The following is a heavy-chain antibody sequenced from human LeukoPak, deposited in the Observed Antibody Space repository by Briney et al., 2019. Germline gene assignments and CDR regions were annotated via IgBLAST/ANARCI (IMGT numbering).Heavy chain of an antibody. CDR1: GFTFSSYW. Sequence: GGSLRLSCAASGFTFSSYWMTWVRHVPGKGLEWVGRIKSKTDGGTTDYAAPVKGRFTISRDDSKNTLYLQMNSLKTEDTAVYYCTTVSSGWYMADYWGQGTLVTVSS. CDR2: IKSKTDGGTT. V-gene: IGHV3-15*01. D-gene: IGHD6-19*01. J-gene: IGHJ4*02. CDR3: TTVSSGWYMADY.